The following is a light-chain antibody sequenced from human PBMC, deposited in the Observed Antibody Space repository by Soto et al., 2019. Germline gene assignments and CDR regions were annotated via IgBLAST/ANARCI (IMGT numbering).Light chain of an antibody. J-gene: IGKJ5*01. Sequence: IVLTQSPATLSLSPLETANLSFMASQSVHSYLAWYQQKPGQAPRLLIYDASNRATGIPARFSGSGSGTDFILTISRLEPEDFAVYYCQQRSSWPITCGQGTRLEI. V-gene: IGKV3-11*01. CDR1: QSVHSY. CDR2: DAS. CDR3: QQRSSWPIT.